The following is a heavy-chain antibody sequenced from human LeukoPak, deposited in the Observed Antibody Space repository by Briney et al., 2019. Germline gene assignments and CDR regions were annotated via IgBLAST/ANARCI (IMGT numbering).Heavy chain of an antibody. D-gene: IGHD6-6*01. CDR2: FDPEDGET. V-gene: IGHV1-24*01. CDR3: ATEYSSSYGMDV. J-gene: IGHJ6*02. CDR1: GYTLTELS. Sequence: ASVKVSCKVSGYTLTELSMHWVRQAPGKGLEWMGGFDPEDGETIYAQKFQGRVTMTEDTSTDTAYMELSSLRSEDTAVYYCATEYSSSYGMDVWGQGTTVTASS.